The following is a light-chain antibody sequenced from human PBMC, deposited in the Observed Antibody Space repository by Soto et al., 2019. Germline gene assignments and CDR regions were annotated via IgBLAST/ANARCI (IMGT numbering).Light chain of an antibody. J-gene: IGKJ5*01. CDR3: QQYSSSRT. CDR2: GAT. CDR1: QSVYSNY. V-gene: IGKV3-20*01. Sequence: VLTQSPGTLSLSPGERATLSCRASQSVYSNYLAWYQEKPGQAPRLLIYGATSRATGTPDRFSGSGSGTDFSLTISRLEPEDFAVYYCQQYSSSRTFGQGTRLEIK.